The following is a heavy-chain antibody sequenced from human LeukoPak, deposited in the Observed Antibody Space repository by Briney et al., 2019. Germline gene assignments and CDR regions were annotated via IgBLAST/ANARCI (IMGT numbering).Heavy chain of an antibody. CDR2: MNPNSGDI. V-gene: IGHV1-8*01. CDR3: ARVSGSGWSWWYYGMDV. CDR1: GYTFTSYD. J-gene: IGHJ6*02. D-gene: IGHD6-19*01. Sequence: ASAKVSCKASGYTFTSYDINWVRQATGQGLEWMGWMNPNSGDIGYAQKFQGRVTMTRNTSISTAYMELSSLRSEDTAVYYCARVSGSGWSWWYYGMDVWGQGTTVTVSS.